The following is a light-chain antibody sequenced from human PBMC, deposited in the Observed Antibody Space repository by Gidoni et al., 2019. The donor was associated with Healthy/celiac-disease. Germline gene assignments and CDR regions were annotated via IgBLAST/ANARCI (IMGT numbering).Light chain of an antibody. CDR1: QSISSY. Sequence: DIPMTQSPSSLSASVGDRVTITCRASQSISSYLNWYQQKPGKAPKLLIYAASSLQSGVPPRFSGSGSGTDFTLTISSLQPEDFATYYCQQSYSTLWTFGQGTKVEIK. CDR2: AAS. J-gene: IGKJ1*01. CDR3: QQSYSTLWT. V-gene: IGKV1-39*01.